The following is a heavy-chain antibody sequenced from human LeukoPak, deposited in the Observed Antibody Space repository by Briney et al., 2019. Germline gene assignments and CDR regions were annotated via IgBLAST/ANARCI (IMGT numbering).Heavy chain of an antibody. CDR3: ASRGGYRFRFTDYYYYYMDV. J-gene: IGHJ6*03. V-gene: IGHV4-34*01. CDR1: GGSFSGYH. Sequence: SETLSLTCAVYGGSFSGYHWSWIRQPPGKGLEWIGEINHSGNTKYNPSLKSRVTISVDTSKNQLSLKLNSVTAADTAVYYCASRGGYRFRFTDYYYYYMDVWGNGTTVTVSS. D-gene: IGHD5-12*01. CDR2: INHSGNT.